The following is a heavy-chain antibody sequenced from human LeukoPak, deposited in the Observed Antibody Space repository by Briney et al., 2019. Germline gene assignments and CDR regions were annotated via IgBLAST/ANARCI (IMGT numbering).Heavy chain of an antibody. CDR1: GFTFSSHW. CDR3: ARGHVAGSDRHWDY. D-gene: IGHD6-19*01. CDR2: INSDGSEI. V-gene: IGHV3-74*01. J-gene: IGHJ4*02. Sequence: PGGSLRLSCAASGFTFSSHWMHWVRRVPGKGLVWVSRINSDGSEINYADSVKGRFTISRDNAKNTLYLQMNSLRAEDTAVYFCARGHVAGSDRHWDYWGQGTLVTVSS.